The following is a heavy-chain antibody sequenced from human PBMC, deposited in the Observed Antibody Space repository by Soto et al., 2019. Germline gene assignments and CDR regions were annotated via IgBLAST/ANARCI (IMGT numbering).Heavy chain of an antibody. CDR2: IGPTGDNT. CDR3: VKDIHYYGMDG. CDR1: GFTLSCCT. Sequence: LSCAASGFTLSCCTMGWVRQAPGKGLDWVSVIGPTGDNTNYADSVKGRFTISRDNSKNTLYLQMNSLRAEDTAVYYCVKDIHYYGMDGWRQVPTVTV. D-gene: IGHD2-2*02. J-gene: IGHJ6*02. V-gene: IGHV3-23*01.